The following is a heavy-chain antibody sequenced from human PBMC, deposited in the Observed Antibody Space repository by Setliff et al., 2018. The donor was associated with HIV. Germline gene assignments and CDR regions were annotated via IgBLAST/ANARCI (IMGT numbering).Heavy chain of an antibody. Sequence: PGGSLRLSCAASGFTFSNYAMSWVRQAPGKGLEWVSGISGSGGSTYYADSVKGRFTISRDDSKNTLYLQMNSLRAEDAAVYYCAKIMWDTGNYHSFVGRWGQGTLVTVSS. CDR3: AKIMWDTGNYHSFVGR. J-gene: IGHJ4*02. CDR2: ISGSGGST. V-gene: IGHV3-23*01. CDR1: GFTFSNYA. D-gene: IGHD1-26*01.